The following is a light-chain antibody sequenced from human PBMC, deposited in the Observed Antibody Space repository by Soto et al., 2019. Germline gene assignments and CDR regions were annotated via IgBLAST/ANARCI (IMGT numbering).Light chain of an antibody. V-gene: IGKV3-20*01. Sequence: EIVLKQSPGTLSLSPGERATLSCRASQSVSSAYLAWYQQKPGQAPRLLIYDVSSRATGIPDRFSGSGSGTDFTLTVSRLEPEDFAVYYCQQYGSSPETFGQGTMVDI. CDR3: QQYGSSPET. CDR1: QSVSSAY. CDR2: DVS. J-gene: IGKJ1*01.